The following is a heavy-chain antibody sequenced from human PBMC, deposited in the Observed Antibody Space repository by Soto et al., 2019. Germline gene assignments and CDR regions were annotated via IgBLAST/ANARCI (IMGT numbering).Heavy chain of an antibody. CDR3: ARAGPGRDGFNATFDY. V-gene: IGHV1-18*01. J-gene: IGHJ4*02. Sequence: GASVKVSCKASGFTFTSYGICWVRQAPGQRPEWMGWINACNGNTRYAQKFQGRVTITRDTSASTAYMDLSSLRSEDTAVYYCARAGPGRDGFNATFDYWGQGTLVTVSS. CDR2: INACNGNT. D-gene: IGHD2-15*01. CDR1: GFTFTSYG.